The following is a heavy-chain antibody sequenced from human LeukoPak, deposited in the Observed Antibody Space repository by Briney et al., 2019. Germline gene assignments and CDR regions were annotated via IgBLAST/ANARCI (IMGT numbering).Heavy chain of an antibody. D-gene: IGHD3-22*01. V-gene: IGHV3-7*03. CDR3: AKDILPYYYDSSGDDAFDI. CDR2: IKQDGSEK. Sequence: WGSLRLSCAASGFTFSSYWMSWVRQAPGKGLEWVANIKQDGSEKYYVDSVKGRFTISRDNAKNSLYLQMNSLRAEDTALYYCAKDILPYYYDSSGDDAFDIWGQGTMVTVSS. J-gene: IGHJ3*02. CDR1: GFTFSSYW.